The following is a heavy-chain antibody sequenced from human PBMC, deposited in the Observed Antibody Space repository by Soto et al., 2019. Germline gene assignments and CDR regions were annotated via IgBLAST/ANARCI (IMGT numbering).Heavy chain of an antibody. D-gene: IGHD6-25*01. CDR2: ISPYNGDT. V-gene: IGHV1-18*01. CDR3: VRYAYSGYRGWWDP. J-gene: IGHJ5*02. Sequence: QVQMVQSGNEVKKPGASVMVSCKTSGYTFTSYGVSWVRQAPGQGLEWIGLISPYNGDTLYARKFQGRVTVTADTATDTVYMELRSLTSDDTAVYYCVRYAYSGYRGWWDPWGQGTLVTVSS. CDR1: GYTFTSYG.